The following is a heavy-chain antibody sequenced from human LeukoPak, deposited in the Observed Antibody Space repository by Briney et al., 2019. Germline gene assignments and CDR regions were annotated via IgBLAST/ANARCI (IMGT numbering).Heavy chain of an antibody. CDR1: GGSISSGGYY. V-gene: IGHV4-31*03. D-gene: IGHD6-13*01. CDR2: IYYSGST. CDR3: VREAGIAAAGTLDWFDP. Sequence: PSQTLSLTCTVSGGSISSGGYYWSWIRQHPGKGLEWIGYIYYSGSTYYNPSLKSRVTISVDTSKNQFSLKLSSVTAADTAVYYCVREAGIAAAGTLDWFDPWGQGTLVTVSS. J-gene: IGHJ5*02.